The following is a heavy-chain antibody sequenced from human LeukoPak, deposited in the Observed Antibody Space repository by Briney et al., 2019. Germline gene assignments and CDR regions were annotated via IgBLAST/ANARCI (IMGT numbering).Heavy chain of an antibody. CDR2: IYYSGTT. J-gene: IGHJ4*02. Sequence: SEALSLTCTVSGVSIGNFYWNWIRQSPGKGLEWIGYIYYSGTTNYNPYLKSRVTISLGMSSNQFSLRLDSVTAADTAVYYCARAASLDFWGQGILVTVSS. CDR1: GVSIGNFY. D-gene: IGHD2-2*01. V-gene: IGHV4-59*01. CDR3: ARAASLDF.